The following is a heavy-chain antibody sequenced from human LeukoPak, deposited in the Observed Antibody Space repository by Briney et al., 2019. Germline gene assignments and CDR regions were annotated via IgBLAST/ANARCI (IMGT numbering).Heavy chain of an antibody. CDR1: GFTFSNAW. CDR2: IKSKTDGGTT. V-gene: IGHV3-15*01. CDR3: TTELRVGGGVTYAPIHDY. D-gene: IGHD2-21*02. Sequence: GGSLRLSCAASGFTFSNAWMSWVRQAPGKGLEWDGRIKSKTDGGTTDYAAPVKGRFTISRDDSKNTQYLQMNSLKTEDTALYYCTTELRVGGGVTYAPIHDYWGQGTLVTVSS. J-gene: IGHJ4*02.